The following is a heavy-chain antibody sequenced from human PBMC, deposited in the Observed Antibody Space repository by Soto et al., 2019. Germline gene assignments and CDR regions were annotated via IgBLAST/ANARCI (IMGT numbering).Heavy chain of an antibody. D-gene: IGHD2-2*01. V-gene: IGHV3-48*01. CDR1: GFTFSSYS. CDR2: ISSSSSTI. Sequence: GGSLRLSCAASGFTFSSYSMNWVRQAPGKGLEWVSYISSSSSTIYYADSVKGRFTISRDNAKNSLYLQMNSLRAEDTAVYYCARDLSPNIVVVPAAMGGYWGQGTLVTVSS. J-gene: IGHJ4*02. CDR3: ARDLSPNIVVVPAAMGGY.